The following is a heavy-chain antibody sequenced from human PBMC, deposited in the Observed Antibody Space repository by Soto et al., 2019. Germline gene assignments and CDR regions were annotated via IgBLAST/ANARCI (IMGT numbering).Heavy chain of an antibody. CDR1: GGSISSGDYS. J-gene: IGHJ6*02. V-gene: IGHV4-30-2*01. CDR3: ARATAGPSPRWDV. Sequence: SETLSLTCTVSGGSISSGDYSWSWIRQPPGKGLEWIGYMYGAGLTYYNPSLKSRVTISVDKSKNQFSLNLSSVTAADTALYYCARATAGPSPRWDVWGQGTTVTVSS. CDR2: MYGAGLT. D-gene: IGHD3-10*01.